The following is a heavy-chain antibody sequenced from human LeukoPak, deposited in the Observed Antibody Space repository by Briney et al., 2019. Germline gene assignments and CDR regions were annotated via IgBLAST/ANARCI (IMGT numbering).Heavy chain of an antibody. CDR3: ARAQTLFWEFDGFDI. V-gene: IGHV3-7*02. CDR2: IKQDGSEK. J-gene: IGHJ3*02. CDR1: GFTFSSYW. Sequence: GGSLRLSCAASGFTFSSYWMSWVRQAPGKGLEWVANIKQDGSEKYYVDSVKGRFTISRDNAKNSLYLRMNSLRDEDTAVYSCARAQTLFWEFDGFDIWGRGTKVTVST. D-gene: IGHD3-3*01.